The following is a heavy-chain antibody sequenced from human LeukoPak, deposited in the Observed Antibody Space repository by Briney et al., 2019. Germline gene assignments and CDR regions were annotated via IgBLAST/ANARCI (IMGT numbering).Heavy chain of an antibody. J-gene: IGHJ4*02. CDR2: IYSGGST. D-gene: IGHD6-13*01. V-gene: IGHV3-66*01. CDR1: GFTFSSNY. CDR3: ARSSIAAEIDY. Sequence: GGSLRLSCAASGFTFSSNYMSWVRQAPGKGLEWVSVIYSGGSTYYADSVKGRFTISRDNSKNTLYLQMNSLRAEDTAVYYCARSSIAAEIDYWGQGTLVTVSS.